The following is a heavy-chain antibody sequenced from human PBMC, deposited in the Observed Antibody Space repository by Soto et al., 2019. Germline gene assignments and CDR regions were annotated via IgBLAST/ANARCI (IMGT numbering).Heavy chain of an antibody. CDR3: TRAQTTGWYVSY. V-gene: IGHV3-7*01. J-gene: IGHJ4*02. CDR2: IKQDGSEK. Sequence: GGSLRLSCAVSGFTFSNYWMSWVRQAPGKGLEWVANIKQDGSEKYYVDSVKGRFTISRDNAKSSLYLQMNSLRAEDTAVYYCTRAQTTGWYVSYWGQGTLVTV. CDR1: GFTFSNYW. D-gene: IGHD6-19*01.